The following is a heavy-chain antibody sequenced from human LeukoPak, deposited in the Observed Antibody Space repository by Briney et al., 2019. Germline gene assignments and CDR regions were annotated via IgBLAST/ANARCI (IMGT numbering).Heavy chain of an antibody. Sequence: GGSLRLSCAASGFTVSSDYMSWVRQAPGKGLEWVSAIYSGGSTYYADSVKGRFTISRDNSKNTLYLQMNSLRAEDTAVYYCARDQNCSSTSCYPFFDYWGQGTLVTVSS. CDR2: IYSGGST. CDR1: GFTVSSDY. CDR3: ARDQNCSSTSCYPFFDY. D-gene: IGHD2-2*01. J-gene: IGHJ4*02. V-gene: IGHV3-66*01.